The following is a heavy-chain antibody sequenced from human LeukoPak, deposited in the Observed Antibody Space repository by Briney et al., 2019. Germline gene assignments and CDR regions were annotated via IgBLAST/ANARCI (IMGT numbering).Heavy chain of an antibody. Sequence: ASVKVSCKASGYTFTSYDINWVRQATGQGLEWMGWMNPNSGNTGYAQKFQGWVTMTRDTSISTAYMELNRLNSDDTAVYYCAKNMGYGDYWYFDLWGRGTLVTVSS. CDR2: MNPNSGNT. CDR1: GYTFTSYD. J-gene: IGHJ2*01. CDR3: AKNMGYGDYWYFDL. D-gene: IGHD4-17*01. V-gene: IGHV1-8*01.